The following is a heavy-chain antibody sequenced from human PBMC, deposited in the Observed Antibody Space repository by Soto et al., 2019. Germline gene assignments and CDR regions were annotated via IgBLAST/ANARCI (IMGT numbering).Heavy chain of an antibody. J-gene: IGHJ4*02. CDR1: GGSVSSGNYY. Sequence: QVQLQESGPGLVKPSETLSLTCTVSGGSVSSGNYYWSWIRQPPGKGLEWIGYFYYTGSTNYNPSLKSRATISIAASKNQFSLRLSSVTAADTAVYYCARSRQYSDGSNYSPFDYWGQGTLVTVSS. D-gene: IGHD3-22*01. V-gene: IGHV4-61*01. CDR2: FYYTGST. CDR3: ARSRQYSDGSNYSPFDY.